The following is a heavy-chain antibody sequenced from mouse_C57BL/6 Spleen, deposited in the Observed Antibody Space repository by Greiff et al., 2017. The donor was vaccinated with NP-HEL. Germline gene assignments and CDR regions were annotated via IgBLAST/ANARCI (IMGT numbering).Heavy chain of an antibody. CDR2: IHPNSGST. J-gene: IGHJ2*01. CDR3: AREGITPYFDY. D-gene: IGHD1-2*01. CDR1: GYTFTSYW. Sequence: QVQLQQSGAELVKPGASVKLSCKASGYTFTSYWMHWVKQRPGQGLEWIGMIHPNSGSTNYNEKFKSKATLTVDKSSSTAYMQLSSLTSEDSAVYYCAREGITPYFDYWGQGTTLTVSS. V-gene: IGHV1-64*01.